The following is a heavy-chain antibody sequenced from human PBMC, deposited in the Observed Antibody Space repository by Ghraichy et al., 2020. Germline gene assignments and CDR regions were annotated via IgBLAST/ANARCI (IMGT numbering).Heavy chain of an antibody. J-gene: IGHJ3*02. CDR3: ARGGDIVLMVYAMGDAFDI. CDR2: IYTSGST. Sequence: SETLSLTCTVSGGSISSYYWSWIRQPAGKGLEWIGRIYTSGSTNYNPSLKSRVTMSVDTSKNQFSLKLSSVTAADTAVYYCARGGDIVLMVYAMGDAFDIWGQGTMVTVSS. V-gene: IGHV4-4*07. D-gene: IGHD2-8*01. CDR1: GGSISSYY.